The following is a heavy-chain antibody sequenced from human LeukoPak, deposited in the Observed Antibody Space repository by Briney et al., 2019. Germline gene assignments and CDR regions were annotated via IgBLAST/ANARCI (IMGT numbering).Heavy chain of an antibody. D-gene: IGHD6-19*01. J-gene: IGHJ5*02. CDR2: ISWNGGST. CDR1: GFTFNDYG. CDR3: AKGGSGWSGRLDP. Sequence: GRSLRLSCAASGFTFNDYGMRWVRQAPGKGLEWVSSISWNGGSTGYADSVKGRFTIYRDNAKNSLYLQMNSLRPEDTALYYCAKGGSGWSGRLDPWGQGTLVTVSS. V-gene: IGHV3-9*01.